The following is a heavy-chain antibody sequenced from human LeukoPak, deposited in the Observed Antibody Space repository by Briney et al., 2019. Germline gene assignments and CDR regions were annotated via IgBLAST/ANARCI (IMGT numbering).Heavy chain of an antibody. J-gene: IGHJ5*02. CDR1: GGSISSSTYY. CDR2: IYNSGST. CDR3: ARQAYSSNLGWFDP. D-gene: IGHD6-13*01. V-gene: IGHV4-39*01. Sequence: SETLSLTCSVSGGSISSSTYYWGWIRQPPGKGLEWIGNIYNSGSTYYNPSLKSRVAISVDTSKNQFSLKLSSVTAADTAVYYCARQAYSSNLGWFDPWGQGTLVTVSS.